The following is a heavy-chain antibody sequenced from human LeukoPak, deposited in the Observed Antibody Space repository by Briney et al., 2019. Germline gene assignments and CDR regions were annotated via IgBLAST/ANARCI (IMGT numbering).Heavy chain of an antibody. CDR1: GGSFSGYY. J-gene: IGHJ6*02. V-gene: IGHV4-34*01. Sequence: SETLSLTCAVYGGSFSGYYCSLVRQPPGKGLEWIGEINNSGTTNYHPSFKSRLTVSIDTSRNQFSLKLRSVTAADAAVYYCASPRVYSDSSGWTYGMDVWGQGTTVTVSS. CDR2: INNSGTT. CDR3: ASPRVYSDSSGWTYGMDV. D-gene: IGHD3-22*01.